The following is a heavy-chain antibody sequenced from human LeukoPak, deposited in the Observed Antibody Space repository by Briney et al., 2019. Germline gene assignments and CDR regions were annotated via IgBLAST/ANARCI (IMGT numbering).Heavy chain of an antibody. Sequence: GGSLRLSCTASGFTFSSHGMNWVRQAPGEGLEWVAYIDTSREKKYYTDSAKGRITISRDNAKNSLYLQMNSLRAEDTAVYYCARARYYYMDVWGKGTTVTVSS. CDR1: GFTFSSHG. J-gene: IGHJ6*03. V-gene: IGHV3-48*04. CDR2: IDTSREKK. CDR3: ARARYYYMDV.